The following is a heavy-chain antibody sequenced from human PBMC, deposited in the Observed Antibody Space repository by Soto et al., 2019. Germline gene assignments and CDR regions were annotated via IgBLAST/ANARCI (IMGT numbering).Heavy chain of an antibody. V-gene: IGHV4-39*01. Sequence: QLQLQESGPGLVKPSETLSLTCTVSGGSISSSSYYWGCIRQPPGKGLEWNASIDYTGNTFYNPSLTSRVTISVDTSKNQFSLKVTSVTAGDTAVYYCARINKGYGTDAWGQGTLVTVSS. CDR2: IDYTGNT. D-gene: IGHD5-18*01. CDR3: ARINKGYGTDA. J-gene: IGHJ5*02. CDR1: GGSISSSSYY.